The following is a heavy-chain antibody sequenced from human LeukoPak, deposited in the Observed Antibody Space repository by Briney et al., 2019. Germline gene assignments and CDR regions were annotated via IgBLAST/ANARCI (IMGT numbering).Heavy chain of an antibody. D-gene: IGHD2/OR15-2a*01. CDR1: GGSIGSSSYY. CDR2: MYNSGST. V-gene: IGHV4-61*05. Sequence: SETLSLTCTVSGGSIGSSSYYWGWIRQPPGKGLEWIVYMYNSGSTNNNPSLKSRVTISVDKSKNQFSLKLSSVTAADTAVYYCAKESNSSDNWYFDLWGRGTLVTVSS. J-gene: IGHJ2*01. CDR3: AKESNSSDNWYFDL.